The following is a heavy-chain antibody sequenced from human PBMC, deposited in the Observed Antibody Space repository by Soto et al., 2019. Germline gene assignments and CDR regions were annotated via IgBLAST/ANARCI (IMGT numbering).Heavy chain of an antibody. D-gene: IGHD6-19*01. CDR2: IIPIFGTA. V-gene: IGHV1-69*13. J-gene: IGHJ5*02. CDR1: GVTFSSYS. CDR3: ARRHSSGWSNNWFDP. Sequence: ASFKVSCNASGVTFSSYSIIWVRQAPVQGLEWMGGIIPIFGTANYAQKFQGRVTITADESTSTAYMELSSLRSEDTAVYYCARRHSSGWSNNWFDPWGQGTLVTVSS.